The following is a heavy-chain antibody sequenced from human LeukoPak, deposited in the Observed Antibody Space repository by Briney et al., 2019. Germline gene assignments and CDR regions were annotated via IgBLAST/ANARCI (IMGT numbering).Heavy chain of an antibody. J-gene: IGHJ4*02. Sequence: SETLSLTCAVYGGSFSGYYWSWIRQPPGKGLEWIGEINHSGSTNYNPSLESRVTISVDTSKNQFSLKLSSVTAADTAVYYCARVTYDFWSGYWDDYWGQGTLVTVSS. CDR2: INHSGST. V-gene: IGHV4-34*01. CDR3: ARVTYDFWSGYWDDY. D-gene: IGHD3-3*01. CDR1: GGSFSGYY.